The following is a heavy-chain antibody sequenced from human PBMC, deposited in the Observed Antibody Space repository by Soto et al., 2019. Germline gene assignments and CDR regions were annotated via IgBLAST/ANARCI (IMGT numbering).Heavy chain of an antibody. D-gene: IGHD6-19*01. CDR3: AKDSLSKGIAVAGFFDY. CDR2: IAYDGSNK. V-gene: IGHV3-30*18. Sequence: QVQLVESGGGVVQPGRSLRLSCAASGFTFSSDGMHWVRQAPCKGLEWVAVIAYDGSNKYYADSVKGRFTISRDNSKNTLYLQMNSLRAEDTAVYYRAKDSLSKGIAVAGFFDYWGQGTLVTVSS. J-gene: IGHJ4*02. CDR1: GFTFSSDG.